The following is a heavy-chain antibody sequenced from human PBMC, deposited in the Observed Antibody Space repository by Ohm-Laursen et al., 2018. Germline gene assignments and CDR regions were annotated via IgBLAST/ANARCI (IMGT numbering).Heavy chain of an antibody. J-gene: IGHJ6*02. CDR2: INSDGSST. Sequence: SLRLSCAASGFTFSSYLMHWVRQAPGKGLVWVSRINSDGSSTSYADSVKGRFTISRDNAKNTLYLQMNSLRAEDTAVYYCARDWPVHYYGMDVWGQGTTVTVSS. CDR3: ARDWPVHYYGMDV. CDR1: GFTFSSYL. V-gene: IGHV3-74*01.